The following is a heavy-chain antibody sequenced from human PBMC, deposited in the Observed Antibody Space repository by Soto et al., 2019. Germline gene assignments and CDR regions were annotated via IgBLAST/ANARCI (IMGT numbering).Heavy chain of an antibody. CDR1: GYTFTGYY. CDR2: INPNSGGT. CDR3: ASLLPWAGYYTGDNFDY. J-gene: IGHJ4*02. Sequence: ASVKVSCKASGYTFTGYYMHWVRQAPGQGLEWMGWINPNSGGTNYAQKFQGRVTMTRDTSISTAYMELSRLRSDDTAVYYCASLLPWAGYYTGDNFDYWGQGTLVTVSS. V-gene: IGHV1-2*02. D-gene: IGHD3-3*01.